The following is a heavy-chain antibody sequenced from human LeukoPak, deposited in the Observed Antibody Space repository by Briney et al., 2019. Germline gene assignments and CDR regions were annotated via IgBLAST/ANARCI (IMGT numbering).Heavy chain of an antibody. CDR2: ISSSGSTI. V-gene: IGHV3-48*03. D-gene: IGHD1-26*01. CDR1: GFTFSSYE. Sequence: GGSLRLSCVASGFTFSSYEMNWVRQAPGKGLEWVSYISSSGSTIYYADSVKGRFTISRDNAKNSLYLQMNSLRAEDTTVYYCAREGGEWELLRTFDYWGQGTLVTVSS. J-gene: IGHJ4*02. CDR3: AREGGEWELLRTFDY.